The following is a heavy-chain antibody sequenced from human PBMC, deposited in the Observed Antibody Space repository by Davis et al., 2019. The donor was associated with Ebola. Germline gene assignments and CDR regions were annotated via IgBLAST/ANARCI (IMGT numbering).Heavy chain of an antibody. D-gene: IGHD2-2*01. CDR1: GGSISSYY. CDR3: ATGRCSSTSCYRYYYGMDV. CDR2: IYYSGST. V-gene: IGHV4-59*12. J-gene: IGHJ6*02. Sequence: SETLSLTCTVSGGSISSYYWSWIRQPPGKGLEWIGYIYYSGSTNYNPSLKSRVTISVDTSKNQFSLKLSSVTAADTAVYYCATGRCSSTSCYRYYYGMDVWGQGTTVTVSS.